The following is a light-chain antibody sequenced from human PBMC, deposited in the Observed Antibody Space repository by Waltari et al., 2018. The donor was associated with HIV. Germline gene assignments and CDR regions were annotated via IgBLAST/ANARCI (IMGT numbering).Light chain of an antibody. V-gene: IGKV1-39*01. Sequence: DIHLSQSPSSLSASVGDTVTLTCRASESIYPYLNWFQQTPKKAPTLIIFAASNLESGVPSRFRGRGSGAVFTLTINSLQLGDFATYYCQQSRSTPLTFGGGTRVE. CDR1: ESIYPY. CDR3: QQSRSTPLT. J-gene: IGKJ4*02. CDR2: AAS.